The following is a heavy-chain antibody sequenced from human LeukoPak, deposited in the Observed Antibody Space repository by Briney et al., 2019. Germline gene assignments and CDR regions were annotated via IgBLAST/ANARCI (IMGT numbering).Heavy chain of an antibody. D-gene: IGHD3-22*01. V-gene: IGHV4-38-2*01. CDR3: ARRRDYYDSSGYFRFDY. Sequence: SETLSLTCVVSGYSLSSGYYWGWIRQSPGKGLEWIGSIYHSGGTFYNPSLKSRVTISVDTSKNQFSLKLSSVTAADTAVYYCARRRDYYDSSGYFRFDYWGQGALVTVS. CDR1: GYSLSSGYY. CDR2: IYHSGGT. J-gene: IGHJ4*02.